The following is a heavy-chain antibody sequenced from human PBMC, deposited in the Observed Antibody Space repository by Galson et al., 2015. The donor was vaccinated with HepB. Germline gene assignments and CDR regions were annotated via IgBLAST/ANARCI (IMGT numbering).Heavy chain of an antibody. Sequence: SVKVSCKASGGTFSSYGISWVRQAPGQGLEWMGWISAYNGNTNYAQKLQGRVTMTADTSTSTAYMELRSLRSDDAAVFYCARGTYYDYWGQGTQVTVSS. V-gene: IGHV1-18*01. CDR2: ISAYNGNT. J-gene: IGHJ4*02. CDR3: ARGTYYDY. CDR1: GGTFSSYG. D-gene: IGHD2-21*01.